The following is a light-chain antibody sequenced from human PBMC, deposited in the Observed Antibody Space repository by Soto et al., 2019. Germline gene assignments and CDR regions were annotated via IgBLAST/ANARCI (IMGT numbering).Light chain of an antibody. Sequence: DIPMTQSPSSLSASAGDRVTITCRASQGLTNNLAWYQQKPGKAPKLLIYGASILASGVPSRFSGGGSGTDYTLTISSLQPEDVATYYCQKYNRAPQTFGQGTKVEIK. J-gene: IGKJ1*01. CDR2: GAS. CDR1: QGLTNN. CDR3: QKYNRAPQT. V-gene: IGKV1-27*01.